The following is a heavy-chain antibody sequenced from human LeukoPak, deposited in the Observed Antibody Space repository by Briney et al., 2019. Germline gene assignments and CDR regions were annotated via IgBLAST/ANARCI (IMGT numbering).Heavy chain of an antibody. D-gene: IGHD3-22*01. CDR1: GYTFTSYA. CDR2: INTNTGNP. CDR3: ARDSYYYDSSGYFDY. Sequence: GASVKVSCKASGYTFTSYAMHWVRQAPGQGLEWMGWINTNTGNPTYAQGFTGRFVFSLDTSVSTAYLQISSLKAEDTAVYYCARDSYYYDSSGYFDYWGQGTLVTVSS. V-gene: IGHV7-4-1*02. J-gene: IGHJ4*02.